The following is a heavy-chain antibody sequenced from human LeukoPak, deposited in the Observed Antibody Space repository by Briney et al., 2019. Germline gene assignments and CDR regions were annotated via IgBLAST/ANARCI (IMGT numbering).Heavy chain of an antibody. D-gene: IGHD1-1*01. V-gene: IGHV1-2*02. CDR1: GYTFTKYY. CDR3: ARDDASTHDY. J-gene: IGHJ4*02. CDR2: INPNTGGT. Sequence: ASVKVSCKASGYTFTKYYMHWVRQAPGQGLEWMGWINPNTGGTHYTQKFQGRVTMTRDTSISAAYMELSSLRSDDTAVYYCARDDASTHDYWGRGTLVTVSS.